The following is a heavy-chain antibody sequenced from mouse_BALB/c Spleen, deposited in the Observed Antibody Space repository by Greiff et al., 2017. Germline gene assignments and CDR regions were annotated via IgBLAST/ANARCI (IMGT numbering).Heavy chain of an antibody. CDR1: GYTFTSYY. Sequence: SGPELVKPGASVRISCKASGYTFTSYYIHWVKQRPGQGLEWIGWIYPGNVNTKYNEKFKGKATLTADKSSSTAYMQLSSLTSEDSAVYFCARGGNSGVYYYAMDYWGQGTSVTVSS. V-gene: IGHV1S56*01. CDR3: ARGGNSGVYYYAMDY. D-gene: IGHD1-3*01. CDR2: IYPGNVNT. J-gene: IGHJ4*01.